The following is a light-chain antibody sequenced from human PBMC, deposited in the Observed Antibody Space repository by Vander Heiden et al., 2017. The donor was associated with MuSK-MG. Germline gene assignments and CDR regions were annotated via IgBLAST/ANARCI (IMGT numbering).Light chain of an antibody. Sequence: DIQMTQSPSTLSASVGDRVTITCRASQSISSWLAWYQQKPGKAPKLLIYDASSLESGVPSRFSGSGSGTEFTLTISSLKPDDFATYYCQQYKSYAGTFGQGTKVEIK. CDR1: QSISSW. CDR3: QQYKSYAGT. V-gene: IGKV1-5*01. J-gene: IGKJ1*01. CDR2: DAS.